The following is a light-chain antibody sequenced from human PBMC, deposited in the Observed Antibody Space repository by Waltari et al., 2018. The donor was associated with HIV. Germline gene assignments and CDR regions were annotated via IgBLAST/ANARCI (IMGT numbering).Light chain of an antibody. CDR3: QAWDSSTACVV. J-gene: IGLJ2*01. V-gene: IGLV3-1*01. CDR1: TLGDKY. Sequence: SYELTQPPSVSVSPGQTASITCSGDTLGDKYVSWYQEKPGQSPVLVISQDTKRPSGIPERFSGSNSGNTATLTISGTQAMDEADYYCQAWDSSTACVVFGGGTKLTVL. CDR2: QDT.